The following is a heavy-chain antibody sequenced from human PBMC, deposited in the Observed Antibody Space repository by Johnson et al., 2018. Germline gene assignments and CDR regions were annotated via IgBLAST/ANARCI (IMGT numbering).Heavy chain of an antibody. CDR2: IRSKAYGGTT. D-gene: IGHD3-16*01. Sequence: VQLVQSGGCLVKPGRSLRLSCTASGFTFGDYAMSWFRPAPGKGLEWVGFIRSKAYGGTTENAASVKGRFTISRDDSKSIAYLQMNSLKTEDTGVYYCTRRIGLRFGGRGFDPWGQGTLVTVSS. CDR3: TRRIGLRFGGRGFDP. CDR1: GFTFGDYA. J-gene: IGHJ5*02. V-gene: IGHV3-49*05.